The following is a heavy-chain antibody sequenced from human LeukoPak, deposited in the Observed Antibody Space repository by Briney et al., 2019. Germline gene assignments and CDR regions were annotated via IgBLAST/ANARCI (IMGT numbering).Heavy chain of an antibody. CDR1: GYSFTSYW. V-gene: IGHV5-51*01. CDR3: ARQHEAYCSGGSCYKDY. Sequence: HGESLKISCKGSGYSFTSYWIGWVRQMPGKGLEWMGIIYPGDSDTRYSPSFQGQVTISADKSISTAYLQWSSLKASDTAMYYCARQHEAYCSGGSCYKDYWGQGTLVTVSS. J-gene: IGHJ4*02. D-gene: IGHD2-15*01. CDR2: IYPGDSDT.